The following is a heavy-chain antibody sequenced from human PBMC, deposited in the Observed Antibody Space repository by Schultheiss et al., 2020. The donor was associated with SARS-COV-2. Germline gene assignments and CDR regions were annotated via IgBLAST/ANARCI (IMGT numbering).Heavy chain of an antibody. CDR3: ARGSNWFDP. V-gene: IGHV4-61*03. CDR2: IYYSGST. J-gene: IGHJ5*02. D-gene: IGHD3-10*01. Sequence: SETLSLTCTVSGGSVSSGSYYWSWIRQPPGKGLEWIGYIYYSGSTKYNPSLKSRVTISADTSKSHFSLNLDSVTAADTAVYYCARGSNWFDPWGQGTLVTVSS. CDR1: GGSVSSGSYY.